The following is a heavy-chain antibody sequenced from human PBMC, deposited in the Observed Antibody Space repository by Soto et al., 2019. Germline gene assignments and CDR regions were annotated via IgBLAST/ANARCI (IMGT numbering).Heavy chain of an antibody. J-gene: IGHJ3*01. CDR1: GDSLSSSNYY. Sequence: QVQLQESGPGLVKPSQTLSLTCTVSGDSLSSSNYYWSWIRQLPGKGLEWIGYIHHSGSTSYNPTLMSPIAKSLHTSYNQLSLQLPSVNAADTAVYSCARRYCDHRLAPFDVWGQGTMVPVSS. D-gene: IGHD2-21*01. CDR3: ARRYCDHRLAPFDV. CDR2: IHHSGST. V-gene: IGHV4-30-4*01.